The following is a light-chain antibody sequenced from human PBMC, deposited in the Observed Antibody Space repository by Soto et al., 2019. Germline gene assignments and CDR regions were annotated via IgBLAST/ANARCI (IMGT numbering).Light chain of an antibody. CDR2: GAS. V-gene: IGKV3-15*01. CDR3: QQSYSTPVT. Sequence: EIVMTQSPATLSVSPGERVTLSCRASQSVSSNLAWYQQKVGQAPRLLIYGASTRATGIPARFSGSGSGTDFTLTISSLQPEDFATYYCQQSYSTPVTFGQGTKVDI. CDR1: QSVSSN. J-gene: IGKJ1*01.